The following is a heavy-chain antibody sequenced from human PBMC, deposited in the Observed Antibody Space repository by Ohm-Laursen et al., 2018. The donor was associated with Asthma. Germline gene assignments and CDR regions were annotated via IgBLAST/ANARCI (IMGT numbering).Heavy chain of an antibody. CDR3: AISLTTPGAFDI. D-gene: IGHD1/OR15-1a*01. J-gene: IGHJ3*02. Sequence: GSLRLSCAASGFTFSSYAMSWIRQAPGKGLEWVSYISSSGSTIYYADSVKGRFTISRDNSNNTIYLQMNSLRAEDTAVYYCAISLTTPGAFDIRGQGTMITVSS. CDR2: ISSSGSTI. V-gene: IGHV3-11*01. CDR1: GFTFSSYA.